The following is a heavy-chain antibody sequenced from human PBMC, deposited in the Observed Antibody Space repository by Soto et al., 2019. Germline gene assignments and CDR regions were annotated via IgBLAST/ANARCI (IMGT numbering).Heavy chain of an antibody. CDR1: GYTFTSYY. D-gene: IGHD1-7*01. CDR3: ARERMRSNWNFGYYYYGMDV. Sequence: GASVKVSCKASGYTFTSYYMHWVRQAPGQGLEWTGIINPSGGSTSYAQKFQGRVTMTRDTSTSTVYMELSSLRSEDTAVYYCARERMRSNWNFGYYYYGMDVWGQGTTVTVSS. V-gene: IGHV1-46*01. CDR2: INPSGGST. J-gene: IGHJ6*02.